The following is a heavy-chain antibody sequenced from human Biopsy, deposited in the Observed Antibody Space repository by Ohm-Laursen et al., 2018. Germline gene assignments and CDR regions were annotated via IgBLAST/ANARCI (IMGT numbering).Heavy chain of an antibody. CDR3: VTDRLDDITKVRGIMTD. Sequence: SLRLSCAASGFNFSAYGMHWVRQAPDKGLEWVALTWDDGSHQYYADSVKGRFTISRDNSKNSLYLHINTMRVEDTAVYYCVTDRLDDITKVRGIMTDWGQGTLVIVSS. CDR1: GFNFSAYG. D-gene: IGHD3-10*01. CDR2: TWDDGSHQ. J-gene: IGHJ4*02. V-gene: IGHV3-33*01.